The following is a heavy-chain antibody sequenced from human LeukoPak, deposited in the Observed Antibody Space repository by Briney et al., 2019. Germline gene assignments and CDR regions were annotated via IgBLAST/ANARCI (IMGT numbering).Heavy chain of an antibody. V-gene: IGHV1-18*01. J-gene: IGHJ4*02. Sequence: ASVKVSCKTSGYTFTSSGITWVRPAPGQGLEWMGWISTYNGYSKYAQNLQGRVTMTADTSTTTAYMELSSLRSDDTAVYYCAKNSSGGYSDYWGQGTLVTVSS. CDR2: ISTYNGYS. CDR3: AKNSSGGYSDY. CDR1: GYTFTSSG. D-gene: IGHD6-19*01.